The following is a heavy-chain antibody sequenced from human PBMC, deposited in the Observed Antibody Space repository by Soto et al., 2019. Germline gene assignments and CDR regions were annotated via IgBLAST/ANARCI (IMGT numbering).Heavy chain of an antibody. CDR2: IYYSGST. J-gene: IGHJ4*02. D-gene: IGHD6-13*01. CDR1: GGSISSGGYY. CDR3: ARIRIRGSSWLFDY. V-gene: IGHV4-31*03. Sequence: SETLSLTCTVSGGSISSGGYYWSWIRQHPGKGLEWIGYIYYSGSTYYNPSLKSRVTISVDTSKNQFSLKLSSVTAADTAVYYCARIRIRGSSWLFDYWGQGTLVTVSS.